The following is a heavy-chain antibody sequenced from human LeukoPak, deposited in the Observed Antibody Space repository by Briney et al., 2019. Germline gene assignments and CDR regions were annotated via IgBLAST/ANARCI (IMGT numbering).Heavy chain of an antibody. Sequence: SETLSLTCTVSGYSISSGYYWGWIRQPPGKGLEWIGSIYHSGSTYYNPSLKSRVTISVDTSKNQFSLKLSSVTAADTAVYYCARASDTAMVLFDYWGQGTLVTVSS. J-gene: IGHJ4*02. CDR2: IYHSGST. CDR3: ARASDTAMVLFDY. D-gene: IGHD5-18*01. V-gene: IGHV4-38-2*02. CDR1: GYSISSGYY.